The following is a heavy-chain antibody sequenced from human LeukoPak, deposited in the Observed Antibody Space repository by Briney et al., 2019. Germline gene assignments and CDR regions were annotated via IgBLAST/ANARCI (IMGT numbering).Heavy chain of an antibody. CDR3: AREGYGSGTYLDY. Sequence: ASVKVSCKASGYTFTSYYMHWVRQAPGHGLAWMGRINTNGGGTNYAQKFQGRVTMTRDMSTSTVYMELSSLRSEDTAVYYCAREGYGSGTYLDYWGQGTLVTVSS. D-gene: IGHD3-10*01. J-gene: IGHJ4*02. CDR2: INTNGGGT. V-gene: IGHV1-46*01. CDR1: GYTFTSYY.